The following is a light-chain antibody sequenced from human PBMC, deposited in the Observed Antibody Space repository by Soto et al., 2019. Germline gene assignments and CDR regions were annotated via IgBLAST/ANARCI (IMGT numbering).Light chain of an antibody. J-gene: IGKJ1*01. Sequence: EIVLTQSPATLSSSPGETATLSCRASQYVGTRLAWYQHKPGQAPGLLIYYTSNRATGIPARFSGRGSGTDFTRSISSLAPEDFAIYYCHQRQSWPRTFGQGTKVESK. CDR1: QYVGTR. V-gene: IGKV3-11*01. CDR3: HQRQSWPRT. CDR2: YTS.